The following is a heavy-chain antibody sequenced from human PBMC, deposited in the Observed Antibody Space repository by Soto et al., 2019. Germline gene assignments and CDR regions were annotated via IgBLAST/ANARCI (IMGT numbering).Heavy chain of an antibody. CDR3: ARDNKRWLQFTPGY. J-gene: IGHJ4*02. CDR2: IYHSGST. CDR1: GGSISSGGYS. Sequence: SETLSLTCAVSGGSISSGGYSWSWIRQPPGKGLEWIGYIYHSGSTYYNPSLKSRVTISVDRSKNQFSLKLSSVTAADTAVYYCARDNKRWLQFTPGYWGQGTLVTVSS. V-gene: IGHV4-30-2*01. D-gene: IGHD5-12*01.